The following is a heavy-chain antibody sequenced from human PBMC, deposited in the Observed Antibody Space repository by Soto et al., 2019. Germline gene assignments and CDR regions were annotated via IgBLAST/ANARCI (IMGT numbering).Heavy chain of an antibody. CDR3: ARFNWYSDL. CDR2: IYYSGST. J-gene: IGHJ2*01. Sequence: SETLSLTCTVSGGSISSYYWSWIRQPPGKGLEWIGYIYYSGSTNYNPSLKSRVTISVDTSKNHFSLKLSSVHAADTAVYYCARFNWYSDLWGRGTLVTVSS. CDR1: GGSISSYY. V-gene: IGHV4-59*08.